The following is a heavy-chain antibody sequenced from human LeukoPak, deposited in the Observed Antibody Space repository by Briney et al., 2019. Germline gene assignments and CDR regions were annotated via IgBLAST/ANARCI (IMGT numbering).Heavy chain of an antibody. J-gene: IGHJ5*02. CDR1: GGSISSYY. V-gene: IGHV4-4*07. CDR2: IYTSGST. D-gene: IGHD6-19*01. CDR3: ARRGLIAVAGT. Sequence: PSETLSLTCTVSGGSISSYYWSWIRQPAGKGLEWIGRIYTSGSTYYNPSLKSRVTISVDTSKNQFSLKLSSVTAADTAVYYCARRGLIAVAGTWGQGTLVTVSS.